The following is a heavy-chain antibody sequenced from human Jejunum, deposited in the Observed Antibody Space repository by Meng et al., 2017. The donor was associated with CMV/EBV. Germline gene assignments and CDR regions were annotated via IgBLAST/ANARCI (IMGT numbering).Heavy chain of an antibody. Sequence: SMNWVRQAPGKGLEWVSSISRSSSYIYYADSVKGRFTISRNNAKNSLYLQMNSLRAEDTAVYYCARVEAIAASNGGGYYYYYGMDVWGQGTTVIVSS. CDR3: ARVEAIAASNGGGYYYYYGMDV. V-gene: IGHV3-21*01. D-gene: IGHD6-6*01. CDR1: S. CDR2: ISRSSSYI. J-gene: IGHJ6*02.